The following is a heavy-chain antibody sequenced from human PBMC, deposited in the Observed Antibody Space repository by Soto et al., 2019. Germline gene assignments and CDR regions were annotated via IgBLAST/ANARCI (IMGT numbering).Heavy chain of an antibody. CDR2: ISGTAVST. D-gene: IGHD3-10*01. Sequence: EVQLLESGGGLVQPGGSLRLSCAASGFTFSTYAMSWVRQAPGKGLEWVSVISGTAVSTDYADSVKGWFTISRDNSKNTLFLQMNSLRAEDTAVYYCAKHRTWSYYFDYWGQGTLVTVSS. CDR1: GFTFSTYA. V-gene: IGHV3-23*01. CDR3: AKHRTWSYYFDY. J-gene: IGHJ4*02.